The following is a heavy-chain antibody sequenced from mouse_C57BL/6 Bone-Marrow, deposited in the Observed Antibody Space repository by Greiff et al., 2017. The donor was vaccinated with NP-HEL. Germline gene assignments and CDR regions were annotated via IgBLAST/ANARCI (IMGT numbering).Heavy chain of an antibody. J-gene: IGHJ1*01. CDR3: AGQGTGPSGWYCDV. CDR2: ISGGGGNT. Sequence: EVKVVESGGGLVKPGGSLKLSCAASGFTFSSYTMSWVRQTPEKRLEWVATISGGGGNTYYPDSVKGRFTISRDNAKNTLYLQMGSLGSEDTAWYYCAGQGTGPSGWYCDVWGPGTPVTVSS. D-gene: IGHD4-1*01. CDR1: GFTFSSYT. V-gene: IGHV5-9*01.